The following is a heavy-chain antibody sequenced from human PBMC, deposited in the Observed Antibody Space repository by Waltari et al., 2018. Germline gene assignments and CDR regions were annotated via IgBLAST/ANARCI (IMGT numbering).Heavy chain of an antibody. V-gene: IGHV3-7*01. J-gene: IGHJ4*02. CDR3: ARDDGVRTVDY. CDR2: IKPDGTET. D-gene: IGHD4-17*01. Sequence: QLVESGGGLVQPGGSLRLPCEVSGFTFGSYWMSWVRQTPGKELEWVANIKPDGTETYYVDSVKGRFTISRDNAKNSLFLQMNSLRAEHTAVYYCARDDGVRTVDYWGQGTLVTVSS. CDR1: GFTFGSYW.